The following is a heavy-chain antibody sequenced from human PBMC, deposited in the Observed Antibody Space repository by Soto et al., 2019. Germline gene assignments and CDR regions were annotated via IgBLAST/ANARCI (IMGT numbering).Heavy chain of an antibody. CDR2: IMPIFRAP. CDR3: ANWLKGPDIGNYYYGMDV. D-gene: IGHD2-15*01. CDR1: GGAFSDYA. V-gene: IGHV1-69*12. Sequence: QVQLVQSGAEVKKPGSSVKVSCKASGGAFSDYAFSWVRQAPGQGLEWLGGIMPIFRAPDYAQKFQGRVTITADEFTRTAYMEMNSLRSEDTAVYYCANWLKGPDIGNYYYGMDVWGQGTTVTVS. J-gene: IGHJ6*02.